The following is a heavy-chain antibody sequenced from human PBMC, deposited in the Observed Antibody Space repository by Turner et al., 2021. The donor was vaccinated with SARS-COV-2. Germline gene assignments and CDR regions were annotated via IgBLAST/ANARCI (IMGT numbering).Heavy chain of an antibody. CDR3: ARRGPHTGWSFDY. J-gene: IGHJ4*02. D-gene: IGHD6-19*01. Sequence: VQLQLWGAGLFKPSETLLLTCAVYGGSSSDESWTWVRQPPGKGLEWIGEIGPSGSTNYSPSLKSRLTISVDRSNNQLFLQLSSLTAADTAVYYCARRGPHTGWSFDYWGQGTLVTVSS. CDR2: IGPSGST. V-gene: IGHV4-34*01. CDR1: GGSSSDES.